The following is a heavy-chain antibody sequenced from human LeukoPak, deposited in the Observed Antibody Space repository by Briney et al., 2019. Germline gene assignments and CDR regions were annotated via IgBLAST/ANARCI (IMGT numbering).Heavy chain of an antibody. V-gene: IGHV6-1*01. CDR1: GDSVSSNNGD. Sequence: SQTLSLTCAISGDSVSSNNGDWIWIRQSPSRGLEWLGRTYFRSKWYTDYAQSMKGPITTSPDTSKNQFSLHLNSVTPEDTAVYYCARDVGTSGCYTFYYCGQGNLVTVSS. CDR2: TYFRSKWYT. J-gene: IGHJ4*02. CDR3: ARDVGTSGCYTFYY. D-gene: IGHD6-19*01.